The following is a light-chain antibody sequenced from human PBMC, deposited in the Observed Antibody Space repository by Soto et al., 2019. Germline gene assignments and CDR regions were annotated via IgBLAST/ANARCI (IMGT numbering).Light chain of an antibody. V-gene: IGLV2-14*01. J-gene: IGLJ2*01. CDR1: SSDVGGYNY. CDR3: SSYTSSSTVV. CDR2: DVS. Sequence: QSVLTQPASVSGSPGQSITISCTGTSSDVGGYNYVSWYQQHPGKAPKLMIYDVSNRSSGVSNRFSGSKSGNTASLTISGLQAEDGADYYCSSYTSSSTVVFGGGTKLTVL.